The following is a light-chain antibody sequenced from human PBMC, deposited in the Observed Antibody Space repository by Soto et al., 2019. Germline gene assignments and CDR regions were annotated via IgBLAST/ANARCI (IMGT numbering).Light chain of an antibody. V-gene: IGLV2-14*01. J-gene: IGLJ2*01. CDR2: EVS. Sequence: QSVLTQPASVSGSPGQSITISCTGTSSDVGGYNYVSWYQQHPGKVPKLMIYEVSNRPSGVSNRFSGSKSGNTASLTISGLQAEDEADYYCSSYTSSSTLLFGGGTKGTVL. CDR1: SSDVGGYNY. CDR3: SSYTSSSTLL.